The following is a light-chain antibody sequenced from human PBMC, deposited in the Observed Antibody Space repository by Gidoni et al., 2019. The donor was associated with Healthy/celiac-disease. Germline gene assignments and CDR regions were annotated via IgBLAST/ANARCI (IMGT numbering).Light chain of an antibody. J-gene: IGLJ2*01. CDR3: CSYAGSDVV. CDR1: SSDVGSYNL. CDR2: EVS. Sequence: QSALTQPASVSGSPGQSITISCTGTSSDVGSYNLVSWHQQPPGKAPKLMIYEVSKRPSGVSNRFSGSKSGNTASLTISGLQAEDEADYYCCSYAGSDVVFGGGTKLTVL. V-gene: IGLV2-23*02.